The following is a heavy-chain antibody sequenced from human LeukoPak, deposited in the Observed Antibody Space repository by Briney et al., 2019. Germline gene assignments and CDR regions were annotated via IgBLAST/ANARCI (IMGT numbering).Heavy chain of an antibody. J-gene: IGHJ4*02. D-gene: IGHD2-2*01. CDR1: GFTFSSYG. CDR2: IRYDGSNK. CDR3: AKAGDGYCSSTSCPNFDY. V-gene: IGHV3-30*02. Sequence: GGSLRLSCAASGFTFSSYGMHWVRQAPGKGLEWVAFIRYDGSNKYYADSVKGRFTISRDNSKNTLYLQMNSLRAEDTAVYYCAKAGDGYCSSTSCPNFDYWGQGTLVTVSS.